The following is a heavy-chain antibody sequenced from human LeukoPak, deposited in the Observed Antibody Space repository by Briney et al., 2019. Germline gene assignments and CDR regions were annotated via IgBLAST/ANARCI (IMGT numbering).Heavy chain of an antibody. CDR2: FDPEDGET. CDR1: GYTLTELS. D-gene: IGHD6-19*01. J-gene: IGHJ4*02. Sequence: ASVKVSCKVSGYTLTELSMHWARQAPGKGLEWMGGFDPEDGETIYAQKFQGRVTMTEDTSTDTAYMELSSLRSEDTAVYYCATGLTYSSGWYPLDYWGQGTLVTVSS. V-gene: IGHV1-24*01. CDR3: ATGLTYSSGWYPLDY.